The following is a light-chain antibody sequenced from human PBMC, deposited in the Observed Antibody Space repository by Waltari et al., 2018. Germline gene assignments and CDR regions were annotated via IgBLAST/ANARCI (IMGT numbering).Light chain of an antibody. CDR1: QSVSSY. Sequence: EIVLTQSPATLSLSPGERATLSCRASQSVSSYFAWYQQKPGQAPRLLIYDASTRATGIPARFSGSGSGTDFTLTISSLEPEDFAVDYGQHRGTFGEGTRVEIK. V-gene: IGKV3-11*01. CDR2: DAS. J-gene: IGKJ1*01. CDR3: QHRGT.